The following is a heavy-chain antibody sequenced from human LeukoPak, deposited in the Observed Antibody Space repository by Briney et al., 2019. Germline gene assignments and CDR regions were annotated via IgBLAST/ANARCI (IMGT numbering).Heavy chain of an antibody. J-gene: IGHJ4*02. Sequence: SGGTLRLSCAASGFTFSNYGMNWVRQAPGKGLEWVSSISSSSSYISYADSVKGRFTISRDNAKNSLFLQMNSLRVEDTAVYYCARERMRGWYDDYWGQGTLVTVSS. CDR1: GFTFSNYG. D-gene: IGHD6-19*01. V-gene: IGHV3-21*01. CDR3: ARERMRGWYDDY. CDR2: ISSSSSYI.